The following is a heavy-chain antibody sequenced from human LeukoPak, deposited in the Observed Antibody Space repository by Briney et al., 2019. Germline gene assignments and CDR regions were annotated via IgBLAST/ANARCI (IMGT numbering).Heavy chain of an antibody. Sequence: GGSLRLSCAASGFTFSSYWMSWVRQAPGKGLEWVANIKQDGSEKYYVDSVKGRFTISRDNAKNSLYLKMNSLRAEDTAVYYCARVSPNRLTPLLYLDYGAQRTLVTVSS. CDR1: GFTFSSYW. V-gene: IGHV3-7*01. CDR3: ARVSPNRLTPLLYLDY. J-gene: IGHJ4*02. D-gene: IGHD3-9*01. CDR2: IKQDGSEK.